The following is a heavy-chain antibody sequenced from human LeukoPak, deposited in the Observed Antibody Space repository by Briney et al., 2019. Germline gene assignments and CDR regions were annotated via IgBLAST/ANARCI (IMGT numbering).Heavy chain of an antibody. CDR1: GGSISSSSYY. Sequence: PSETLSLTCTVSGGSISSSSYYWGWIRQPPGKGLEWIGSIYYSGSTYYNPSLKSRVTISVDTSKNQFSLKLSSVTAADTAVYYCARNVGLYYYGSGSYSRDNWFDPWGQGTLVTVSS. J-gene: IGHJ5*02. CDR3: ARNVGLYYYGSGSYSRDNWFDP. V-gene: IGHV4-39*07. CDR2: IYYSGST. D-gene: IGHD3-10*01.